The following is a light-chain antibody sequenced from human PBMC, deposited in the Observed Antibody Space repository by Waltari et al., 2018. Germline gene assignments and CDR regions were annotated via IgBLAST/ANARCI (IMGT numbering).Light chain of an antibody. CDR1: QGISSY. CDR3: QELNTYPQSLT. CDR2: AAS. V-gene: IGKV1-9*01. J-gene: IGKJ4*01. Sequence: DIQLTQSPSFLSASIGDRVTITCRASQGISSYLAWYQQQPGKAPKLLIYAASTLQSGVPSRFSGSGSGTEFTLTISSLQPEDVATYYCQELNTYPQSLTFGGGTKVEI.